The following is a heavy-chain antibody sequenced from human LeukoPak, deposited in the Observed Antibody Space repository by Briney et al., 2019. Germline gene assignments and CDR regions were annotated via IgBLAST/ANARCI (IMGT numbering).Heavy chain of an antibody. CDR2: INHSGST. Sequence: SETLSLTCAVYGGSFSGYYWSWIRQPPGKGLEWIGEINHSGSTNYNPSLKSRVTISVDTSKNQFSLKLSSVTAADTAVYYCATTPPEEGATRTIDIWGQGTMVTVSS. CDR3: ATTPPEEGATRTIDI. V-gene: IGHV4-34*01. D-gene: IGHD1-26*01. J-gene: IGHJ3*02. CDR1: GGSFSGYY.